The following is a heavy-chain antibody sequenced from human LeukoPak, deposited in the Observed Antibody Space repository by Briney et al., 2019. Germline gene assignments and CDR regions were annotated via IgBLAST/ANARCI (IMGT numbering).Heavy chain of an antibody. CDR3: ARFAYCGGHCWYYFDY. J-gene: IGHJ4*02. D-gene: IGHD2-21*02. CDR2: IYSSGST. CDR1: GGSISNYY. Sequence: SETLSLTCTVSGGSISNYYWSWIRQPPGEGLEWIGYIYSSGSTNYNPSLRGRVTISVDTSKNQFSLKLSSVTAADTAVYYCARFAYCGGHCWYYFDYWGQGSLVTVSS. V-gene: IGHV4-59*01.